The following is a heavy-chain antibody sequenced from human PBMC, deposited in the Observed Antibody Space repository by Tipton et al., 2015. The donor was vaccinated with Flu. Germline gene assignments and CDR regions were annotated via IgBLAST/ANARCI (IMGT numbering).Heavy chain of an antibody. CDR3: ARRSYSNYVSEPKNWFDP. D-gene: IGHD4-11*01. Sequence: TLSLTCTVSGGSISGGNHYWSWIRQPAGKGLEWIGNIYHTGNTYYNSSLKSRVSISVDRSKNQFSLKVSSVTAADTAVYYCARRSYSNYVSEPKNWFDPWGQGTLVTVSS. J-gene: IGHJ5*02. CDR2: IYHTGNT. CDR1: GGSISGGNHY. V-gene: IGHV4-61*09.